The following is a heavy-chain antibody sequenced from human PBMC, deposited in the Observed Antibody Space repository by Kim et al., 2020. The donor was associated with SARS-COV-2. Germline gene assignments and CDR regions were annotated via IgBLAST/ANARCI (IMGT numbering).Heavy chain of an antibody. D-gene: IGHD3-22*01. CDR3: AREPYYYDSSGAFDI. CDR2: ISYDGSNK. J-gene: IGHJ3*02. CDR1: GFTFSSYA. Sequence: GGSLRLSCAASGFTFSSYAMHWVRQAPGKGLEWVAVISYDGSNKYYADSVKGRFTISRDNSKNTLYLQMNSLRAEDTAVYYCAREPYYYDSSGAFDIWGQGTMVTVSS. V-gene: IGHV3-30-3*01.